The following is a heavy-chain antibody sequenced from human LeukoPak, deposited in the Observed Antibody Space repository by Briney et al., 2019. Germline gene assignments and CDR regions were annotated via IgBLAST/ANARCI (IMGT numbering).Heavy chain of an antibody. J-gene: IGHJ6*03. D-gene: IGHD3-16*02. CDR1: GGSIGTYY. Sequence: SETLSHTCTVSGGSIGTYYWSWIRQSPGKGLEWIGYIYVTGSTRYNPYLQSRVTISVDTSRNQFFLKMSSVTAADTAVYYCARHIGGGIEDMDVWGTGTKVTVSS. CDR3: ARHIGGGIEDMDV. CDR2: IYVTGST. V-gene: IGHV4-59*08.